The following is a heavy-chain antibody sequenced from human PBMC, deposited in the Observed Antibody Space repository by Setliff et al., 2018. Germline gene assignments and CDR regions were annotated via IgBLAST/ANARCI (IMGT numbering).Heavy chain of an antibody. CDR3: ARGSSVTTGGPQFDP. CDR1: GYTFTGYT. CDR2: INAGNGNT. Sequence: ASVKVSCKASGYTFTGYTLHWVRQAPGQRLEWMGWINAGNGNTKYSQKFQGRVTLTRDTSASIAYMELSSLRSEDTAVYFCARGSSVTTGGPQFDPWGQGTLVTVSS. D-gene: IGHD4-17*01. V-gene: IGHV1-3*01. J-gene: IGHJ5*02.